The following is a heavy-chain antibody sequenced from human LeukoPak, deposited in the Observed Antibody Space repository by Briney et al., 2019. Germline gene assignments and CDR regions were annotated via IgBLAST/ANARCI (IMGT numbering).Heavy chain of an antibody. CDR1: GFTFSSYA. CDR2: ISGSGGST. CDR3: AKTPQYSSGWYYFDY. V-gene: IGHV3-23*01. J-gene: IGHJ4*02. Sequence: GGSLRLSCAASGFTFSSYAMSWVRQAPGKGLERVSAISGSGGSTYYADSVKGRFTISRDNSKNTLYLQMNSLRAEDTAVYYCAKTPQYSSGWYYFDYWGQGTLVTVSS. D-gene: IGHD6-19*01.